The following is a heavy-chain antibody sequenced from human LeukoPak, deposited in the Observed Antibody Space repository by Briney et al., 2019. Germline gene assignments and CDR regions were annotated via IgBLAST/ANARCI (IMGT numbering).Heavy chain of an antibody. CDR1: GFSISSAYY. D-gene: IGHD2-2*01. Sequence: SETLSLTCAVSGFSISSAYYWGWIRQPPGKGLEWIGSIYYSGSSYYNSSLKSRVSISVDTSKNQFSLKLRSVTATDTAVYYCARIRMGLIVVVPASFDFWGQGTLVTVSS. CDR2: IYYSGSS. CDR3: ARIRMGLIVVVPASFDF. V-gene: IGHV4-38-2*01. J-gene: IGHJ4*02.